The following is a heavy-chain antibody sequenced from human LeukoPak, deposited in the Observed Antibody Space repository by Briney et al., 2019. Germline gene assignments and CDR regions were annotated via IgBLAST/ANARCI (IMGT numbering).Heavy chain of an antibody. Sequence: SETLSLTCTVSGGSISSGDYYRSWIRQPPGKGLEWIGYIYYSGSTYYNPSLKSRVTISVDTSKNQFSLKLSSVTAADTAVYYCAREGSKSGYSPNDSVDYWGQGTLVTVSS. J-gene: IGHJ4*02. CDR2: IYYSGST. V-gene: IGHV4-30-4*08. CDR1: GGSISSGDYY. D-gene: IGHD3-3*01. CDR3: AREGSKSGYSPNDSVDY.